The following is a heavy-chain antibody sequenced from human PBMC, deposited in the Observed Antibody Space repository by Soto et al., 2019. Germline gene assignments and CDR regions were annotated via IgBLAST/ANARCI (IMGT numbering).Heavy chain of an antibody. CDR1: GFTFGSYA. CDR3: AKRAPLLWFGELLAYYFDY. CDR2: ISGSGGST. D-gene: IGHD3-10*01. V-gene: IGHV3-23*01. J-gene: IGHJ4*02. Sequence: GGSLRLSCAASGFTFGSYAMSWVRQAPGKGLEWVSAISGSGGSTYYADSVKGRFTISRDNSKNTLYLQMNSLRAEDTAVYYCAKRAPLLWFGELLAYYFDYWGQGTLVTVSS.